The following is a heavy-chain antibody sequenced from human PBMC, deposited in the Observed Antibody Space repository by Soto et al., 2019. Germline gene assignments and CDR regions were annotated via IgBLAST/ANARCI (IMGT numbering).Heavy chain of an antibody. D-gene: IGHD4-17*01. V-gene: IGHV2-5*02. CDR3: ARSTVTEPLFDY. J-gene: IGHJ4*02. CDR1: GFSLSTSGGG. CDR2: IYWDDDK. Sequence: SGPTLGNPTQTLTLTCTFSGFSLSTSGGGVGWIRQPPGKALEWLALIYWDDDKRYSPSLKSRLTITKDTSKNQVVLTMTNMDPVDTATYYCARSTVTEPLFDYWGQGTLVTVSS.